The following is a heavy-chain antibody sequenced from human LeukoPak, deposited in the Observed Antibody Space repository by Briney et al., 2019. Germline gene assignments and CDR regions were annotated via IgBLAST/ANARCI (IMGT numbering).Heavy chain of an antibody. CDR3: ARAGCSGGSCYMDAAFDI. Sequence: SVKVSCKASGYTFTSYAMNWVRQAPGQGLEWMGGIIPIFGTANYAQKFQGRVTITADESTSTAYMELSSLRSEDTAVYYCARAGCSGGSCYMDAAFDIWGQGTMVTVSS. V-gene: IGHV1-69*13. D-gene: IGHD2-15*01. CDR2: IIPIFGTA. J-gene: IGHJ3*02. CDR1: GYTFTSYA.